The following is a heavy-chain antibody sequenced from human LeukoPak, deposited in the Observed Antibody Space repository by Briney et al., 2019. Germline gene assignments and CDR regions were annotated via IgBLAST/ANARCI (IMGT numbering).Heavy chain of an antibody. Sequence: ASVKVSCKASGYTFTSYDINWVRQATGQGLEWMGWMNPNSGNTGYAQKFQGRVTMTRNTSISTAYMELSSLRSEDTAVYYCAGGRRGPRGNSRYYYYYMDVWGKGTTVTVSS. D-gene: IGHD4-23*01. CDR2: MNPNSGNT. V-gene: IGHV1-8*01. CDR1: GYTFTSYD. J-gene: IGHJ6*03. CDR3: AGGRRGPRGNSRYYYYYMDV.